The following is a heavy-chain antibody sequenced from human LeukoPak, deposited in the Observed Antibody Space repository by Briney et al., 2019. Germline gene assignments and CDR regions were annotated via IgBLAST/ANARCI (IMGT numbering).Heavy chain of an antibody. J-gene: IGHJ4*02. D-gene: IGHD6-19*01. V-gene: IGHV1-69*13. CDR1: GGTFTSYA. CDR3: AVLPGIAVAGTALTDY. CDR2: IIPIFGTA. Sequence: GASVKLSCKASGGTFTSYAISWVRQAPGQGLEWMGGIIPIFGTANYAQKFQGRVTITADESTSSAYMELSSLRSEDTAVYYCAVLPGIAVAGTALTDYWGQGTLVTVSS.